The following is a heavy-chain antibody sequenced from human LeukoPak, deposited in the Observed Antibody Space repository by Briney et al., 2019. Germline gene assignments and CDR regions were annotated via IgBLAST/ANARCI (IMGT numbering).Heavy chain of an antibody. Sequence: SETLSLTCTVSGGSMSSSGYYWGWIRQPPGKGLEWIGSIYYSGTTYYNPSLKSRVTISVDTSKNQFSLKLSSVTAADTAVYYCARQVPGEMATIDYWGQGTLVTVSS. CDR2: IYYSGTT. CDR1: GGSMSSSGYY. V-gene: IGHV4-39*01. CDR3: ARQVPGEMATIDY. J-gene: IGHJ4*02. D-gene: IGHD5-24*01.